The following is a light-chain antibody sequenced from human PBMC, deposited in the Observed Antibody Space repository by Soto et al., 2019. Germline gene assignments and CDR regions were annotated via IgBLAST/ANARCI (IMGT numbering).Light chain of an antibody. Sequence: EIVLTQSPATLSLSPGEIATLSFSASQSVSSYLAWYQQRPGQSPRLLISGASMRASGVPVRFIGSGSGTDFTLTITRLEPEDFAVYYCQQYGGSPITFGLGTRLEIK. V-gene: IGKV3-20*01. CDR2: GAS. CDR1: QSVSSY. J-gene: IGKJ5*01. CDR3: QQYGGSPIT.